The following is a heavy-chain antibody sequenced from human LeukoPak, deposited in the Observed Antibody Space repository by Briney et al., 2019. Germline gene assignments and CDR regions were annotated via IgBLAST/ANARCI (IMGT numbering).Heavy chain of an antibody. J-gene: IGHJ5*02. CDR1: GYTFTSSV. Sequence: GASVKVSCKASGYTFTSSVINWVRQAAGQGLEWMGWMNPNSANTGFAQKFQGRVTMTTNTSISTAYMELSSLRSEDTAIYYCARGIREVVPAAMGAHYWFDPWGQGTLVTVSS. D-gene: IGHD2-2*01. CDR2: MNPNSANT. CDR3: ARGIREVVPAAMGAHYWFDP. V-gene: IGHV1-8*01.